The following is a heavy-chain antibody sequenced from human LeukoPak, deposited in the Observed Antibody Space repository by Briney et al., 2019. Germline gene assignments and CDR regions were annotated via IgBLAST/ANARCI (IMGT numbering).Heavy chain of an antibody. D-gene: IGHD3-10*01. CDR2: IYYTGST. CDR3: ARGPRFGELLWHWFDP. Sequence: PSETLSLTCTVSGGSISSGSYYWGWIRQPPGKGLEWIGSIYYTGSTYYNPSLKSRVTMSVDTSKNQFSLKLSSVTAADTAVYYCARGPRFGELLWHWFDPWGQGTLVTVSS. V-gene: IGHV4-39*01. J-gene: IGHJ5*02. CDR1: GGSISSGSYY.